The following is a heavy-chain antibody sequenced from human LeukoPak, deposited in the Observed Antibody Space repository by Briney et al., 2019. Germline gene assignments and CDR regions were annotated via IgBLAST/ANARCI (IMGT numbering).Heavy chain of an antibody. Sequence: SETLSLTCTVSGGSISSYYWSWIRQPPGKGLEWIGYIYYSGSTNYNPSLKSRVTISVDTSKNQFSLKLSSVTAADTAVYYCARVMAGVAFNWGQGTLVTVSS. CDR3: ARVMAGVAFN. J-gene: IGHJ4*02. V-gene: IGHV4-59*01. CDR2: IYYSGST. CDR1: GGSISSYY. D-gene: IGHD2-15*01.